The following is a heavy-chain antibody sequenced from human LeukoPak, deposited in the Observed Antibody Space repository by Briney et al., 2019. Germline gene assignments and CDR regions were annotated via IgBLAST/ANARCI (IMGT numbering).Heavy chain of an antibody. V-gene: IGHV4-59*11. Sequence: SETLSLTCTVSGGSIGSHFWSWLRQPPGKGLEWIGYSYHIGSATRNPSLNSRVTISVDTSKSQFYLKLTSVTAADTAVYYCARESGSHAEALDIWGQGTMVIVSS. CDR3: ARESGSHAEALDI. CDR2: SYHIGSA. CDR1: GGSIGSHF. D-gene: IGHD1-26*01. J-gene: IGHJ3*02.